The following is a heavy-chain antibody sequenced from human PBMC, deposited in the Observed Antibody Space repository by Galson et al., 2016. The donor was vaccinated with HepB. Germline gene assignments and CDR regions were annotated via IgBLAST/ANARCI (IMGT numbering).Heavy chain of an antibody. Sequence: SETLSLTCTISNGSINGYYWSWIRQPPGKGLEWVGYVSHYGFTNYNAALKGRVIISLDTAKKQFSLKVKSVTVADSAIYYCARDASRDRAYDLWGRGTMVTV. V-gene: IGHV4-59*01. CDR2: VSHYGFT. CDR3: ARDASRDRAYDL. CDR1: NGSINGYY. J-gene: IGHJ3*01.